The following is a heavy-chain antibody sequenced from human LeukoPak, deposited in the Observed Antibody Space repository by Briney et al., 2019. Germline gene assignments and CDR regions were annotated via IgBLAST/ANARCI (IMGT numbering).Heavy chain of an antibody. D-gene: IGHD4-11*01. Sequence: PSETLSLTCTVSGGSISSYYWSWLRQPPGKGLEWIGYIYYSGSTNYNPSLKSRVTISVDTSKNQFSLKLSSVTAADTAVYYCARAGSRTARNYVRYFDYWGQGTLVTVSS. CDR3: ARAGSRTARNYVRYFDY. CDR1: GGSISSYY. J-gene: IGHJ4*02. V-gene: IGHV4-59*01. CDR2: IYYSGST.